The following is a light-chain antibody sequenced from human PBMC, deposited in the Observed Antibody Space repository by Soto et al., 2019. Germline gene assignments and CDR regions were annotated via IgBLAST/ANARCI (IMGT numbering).Light chain of an antibody. J-gene: IGKJ1*01. CDR3: QQYGNLPLT. V-gene: IGKV3-20*01. CDR1: QSLSSTY. Sequence: EIVLTQSPGTLSLSPGERATLSCRASQSLSSTYLAWYQQKPGQAPRLLIYGASNRATGIPDRFSGSGSGTEFTLTINSLEPEDFAVYYCQQYGNLPLTFGQGTKVEIK. CDR2: GAS.